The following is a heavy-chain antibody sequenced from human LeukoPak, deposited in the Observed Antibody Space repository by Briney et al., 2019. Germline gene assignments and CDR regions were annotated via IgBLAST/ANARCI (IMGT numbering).Heavy chain of an antibody. CDR2: IYPGDSDT. D-gene: IGHD3-10*01. V-gene: IGHV5-51*01. Sequence: GESLKISCKGSGYSFTSYWIGWVRPLPGKGLEWRGVIYPGDSDTRYSPSFQGQVTISADKSISTAYLQWSSLKASDTAMYYCARASPFGELFDGMDVWGKGTTVTVSS. J-gene: IGHJ6*04. CDR1: GYSFTSYW. CDR3: ARASPFGELFDGMDV.